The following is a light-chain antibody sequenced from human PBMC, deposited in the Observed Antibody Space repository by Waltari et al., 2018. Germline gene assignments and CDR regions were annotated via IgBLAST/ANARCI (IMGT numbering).Light chain of an antibody. CDR1: QSISNY. J-gene: IGKJ2*01. V-gene: IGKV1-39*01. Sequence: DIRMTQSPSSLSASVGDRVTITCRASQSISNYLNWYQQKPGKAPDLLIYAASTLQSGVPSRFSGSGSETDFTLTISNLQPEDFATYYCQQSYSTPRTFGQGTKLEIK. CDR3: QQSYSTPRT. CDR2: AAS.